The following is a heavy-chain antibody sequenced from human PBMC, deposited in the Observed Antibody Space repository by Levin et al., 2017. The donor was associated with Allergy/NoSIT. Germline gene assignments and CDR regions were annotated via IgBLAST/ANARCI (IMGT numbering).Heavy chain of an antibody. D-gene: IGHD3-10*01. V-gene: IGHV1-69*13. CDR1: GGTFSSYA. CDR3: ARGGLWFGESWGSDYYYYGMDV. CDR2: IIPIFGTA. J-gene: IGHJ6*02. Sequence: ASVKVSCKASGGTFSSYAISWVRQAPGQGLEWMGGIIPIFGTANYAQKFQGRVTITADESTSTAYMELSSLRSEDTAVYYCARGGLWFGESWGSDYYYYGMDVWGQGTTVTVSS.